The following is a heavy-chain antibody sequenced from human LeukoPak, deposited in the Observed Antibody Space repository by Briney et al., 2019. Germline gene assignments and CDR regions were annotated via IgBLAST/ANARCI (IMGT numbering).Heavy chain of an antibody. CDR3: ARASSSWYI. Sequence: SETLSLTCAVYGGSFSGYYWSWIRQPPGKGLEWIGEINHSGSTNYNPSLKSRVTISVDTSKNQFSLKLSSVTAADTAVYYCARASSSWYIWGQGTLVTVSP. V-gene: IGHV4-34*01. CDR2: INHSGST. D-gene: IGHD6-13*01. J-gene: IGHJ4*02. CDR1: GGSFSGYY.